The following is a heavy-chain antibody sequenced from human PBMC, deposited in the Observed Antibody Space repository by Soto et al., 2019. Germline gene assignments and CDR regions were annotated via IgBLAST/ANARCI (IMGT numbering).Heavy chain of an antibody. D-gene: IGHD6-13*01. J-gene: IGHJ4*02. V-gene: IGHV1-8*01. CDR2: MRPNSGTT. CDR3: ARGRGSTSWYYFDY. Sequence: GASVKVSCKTSGNTFTSYDMNWVRQAPGQGLEWMGWMRPNSGTTGYAGKFQGRVSMTRNTSISTAYMELSGLTSEDTAVYYCARGRGSTSWYYFDYWGQGTRVTVSS. CDR1: GNTFTSYD.